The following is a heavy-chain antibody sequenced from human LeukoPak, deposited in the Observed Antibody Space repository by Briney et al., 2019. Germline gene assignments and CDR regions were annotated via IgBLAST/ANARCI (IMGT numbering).Heavy chain of an antibody. CDR3: ARARATYYYDSSGGTRGSSRVGATSFDY. CDR2: INHSGST. D-gene: IGHD3-22*01. Sequence: SETLSLTCIVSGGSISTSAYYWGWIRQPPGKGLEWIGEINHSGSTNYNPSLKSRVTISVDTSKNQFSLKLSSVTAADTAVYYCARARATYYYDSSGGTRGSSRVGATSFDYWGQGTLVTVSS. CDR1: GGSISTSAYY. J-gene: IGHJ4*02. V-gene: IGHV4-39*07.